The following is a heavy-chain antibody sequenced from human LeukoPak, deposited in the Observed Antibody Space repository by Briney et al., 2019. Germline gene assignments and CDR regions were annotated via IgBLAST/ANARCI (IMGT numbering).Heavy chain of an antibody. V-gene: IGHV1-46*01. J-gene: IGHJ4*02. Sequence: ASVKVSCKASGYTFTSYYLHWVRQAPGQGLEWMGIINPSGGSTTYTQNFQGRISMTTDTSTSTVYMELSNLRSEDTAVYYCTRDNVIGSTWGGFDYWGQGTLVTVSS. D-gene: IGHD6-13*01. CDR1: GYTFTSYY. CDR2: INPSGGST. CDR3: TRDNVIGSTWGGFDY.